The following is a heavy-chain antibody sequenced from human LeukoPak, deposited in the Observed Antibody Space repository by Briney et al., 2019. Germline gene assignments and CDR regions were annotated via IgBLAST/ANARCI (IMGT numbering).Heavy chain of an antibody. Sequence: SETLSLTCTVSGGSISSYYWSWIRQPPGKGLEWIGYIYYSGSTNYNPSLKSRVTISVDTSKNQFSLKLSSVTAADTAVYYCARVYHDSSGLLLAEYFQHWGQGTLVTVSS. CDR2: IYYSGST. V-gene: IGHV4-59*01. CDR1: GGSISSYY. D-gene: IGHD3-22*01. CDR3: ARVYHDSSGLLLAEYFQH. J-gene: IGHJ1*01.